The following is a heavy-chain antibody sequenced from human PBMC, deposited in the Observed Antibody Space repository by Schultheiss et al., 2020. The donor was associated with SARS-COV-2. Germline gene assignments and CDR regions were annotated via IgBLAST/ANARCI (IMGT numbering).Heavy chain of an antibody. CDR1: GFTFSSYA. Sequence: GESLKISCAASGFTFSSYAMSWVRQAPGKGLEWVSAISGSGGSTYYADSVKGRFTISRDNSKNTLYLQMNSLRAEDTAVYYCARFSVPEAFDIWGQGTMVTVSS. CDR2: ISGSGGST. J-gene: IGHJ3*02. V-gene: IGHV3-23*01. D-gene: IGHD3-3*01. CDR3: ARFSVPEAFDI.